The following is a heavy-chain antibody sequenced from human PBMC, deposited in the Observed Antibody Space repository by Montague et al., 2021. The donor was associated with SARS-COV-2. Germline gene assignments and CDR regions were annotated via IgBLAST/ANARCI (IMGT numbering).Heavy chain of an antibody. Sequence: TLSLTCTVSGGSISSGGYYWSWIRQPPGKGLEWIGYIYYSGSAYYNPSLKSRVTISVDTSKNQFSLKLTSVTAADTAVYYCARMFYDYVWETSRYRGNYFDSWGQGTLVTVSS. V-gene: IGHV4-31*03. J-gene: IGHJ4*02. CDR3: ARMFYDYVWETSRYRGNYFDS. D-gene: IGHD3-16*02. CDR2: IYYSGSA. CDR1: GGSISSGGYY.